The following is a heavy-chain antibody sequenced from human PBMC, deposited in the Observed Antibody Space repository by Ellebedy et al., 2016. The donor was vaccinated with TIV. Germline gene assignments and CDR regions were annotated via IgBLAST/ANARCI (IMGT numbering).Heavy chain of an antibody. J-gene: IGHJ5*01. D-gene: IGHD3-10*01. CDR3: ARWRGSNSFES. CDR2: VYYSGTT. V-gene: IGHV4-59*01. Sequence: MPSETLSLTCTVSGGSITSYYWSWIRQPPGKGLEWIGSVYYSGTTNYNPSLKSRVTISVDTSKNQFSLRLSSVTAADTAIYYCARWRGSNSFESWGQGTLVTVSP. CDR1: GGSITSYY.